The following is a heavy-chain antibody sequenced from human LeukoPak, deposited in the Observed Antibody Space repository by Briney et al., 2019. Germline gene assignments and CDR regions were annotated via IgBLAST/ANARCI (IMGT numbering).Heavy chain of an antibody. V-gene: IGHV1-18*01. D-gene: IGHD1-14*01. CDR2: ISGYNGNT. J-gene: IGHJ4*02. CDR3: ARDNGQPDY. CDR1: GYTSTKYG. Sequence: ASVTVSCKASGYTSTKYGISWVRQAPGQGLEWMGWISGYNGNTNYAQKLQGRVTMTTETSTSTAYMELRSLRSDDTAVYYCARDNGQPDYWGQGTLVTVSS.